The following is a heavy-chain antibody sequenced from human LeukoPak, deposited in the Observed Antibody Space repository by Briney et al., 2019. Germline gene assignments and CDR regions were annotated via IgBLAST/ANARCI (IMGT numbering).Heavy chain of an antibody. D-gene: IGHD4-17*01. Sequence: PSETLSLTCAVSGGSISSGGYSWSWIRQPPGTGLEWIGYIYHSGSTYYNPSLKSRVTISVDTSKNQFSLKLSSVTAADTAVYYCARGPPYGDSYFDYWGQGTLVTVSS. CDR1: GGSISSGGYS. CDR2: IYHSGST. J-gene: IGHJ4*02. V-gene: IGHV4-30-2*01. CDR3: ARGPPYGDSYFDY.